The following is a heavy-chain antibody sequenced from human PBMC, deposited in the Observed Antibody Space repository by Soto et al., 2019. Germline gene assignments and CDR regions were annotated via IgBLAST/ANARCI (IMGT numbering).Heavy chain of an antibody. CDR1: GGSISSGGYY. V-gene: IGHV4-31*03. J-gene: IGHJ5*02. CDR3: AREPLEYSSPDP. D-gene: IGHD6-6*01. CDR2: IYYSGST. Sequence: SETLSLTCTVSGGSISSGGYYWSWIRQHPGKGLEWIGYIYYSGSTYYNPSLKSRVTISVDTSKNQFSLKLSSVTAADTAVYYCAREPLEYSSPDPWGQGTLVTVSS.